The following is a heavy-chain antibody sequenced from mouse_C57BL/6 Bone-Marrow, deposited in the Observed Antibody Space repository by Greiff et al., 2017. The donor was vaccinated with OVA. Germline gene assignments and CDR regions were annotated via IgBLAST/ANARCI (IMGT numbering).Heavy chain of an antibody. CDR1: GFSFSSYA. V-gene: IGHV5-4*01. CDR3: ARDGNGADGYYVVRFDY. CDR2: ISDGGSYT. D-gene: IGHD2-3*01. J-gene: IGHJ2*01. Sequence: EVTVVESGGGLVKPGGSLKLSCAASGFSFSSYAMSWVRHTPEKRLEWVATISDGGSYTYYPDNVKGRFTISSDNAKNNLYLQMSHLKSEDTAMYYCARDGNGADGYYVVRFDYWGQGTTLTVSS.